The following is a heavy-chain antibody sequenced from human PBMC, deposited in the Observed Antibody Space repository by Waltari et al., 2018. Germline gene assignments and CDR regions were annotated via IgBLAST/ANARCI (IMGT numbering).Heavy chain of an antibody. V-gene: IGHV3-48*03. CDR1: GFSLSGYS. D-gene: IGHD2-2*02. CDR3: ARTWRKNTFDI. Sequence: EVQLVESGGGLVQPGGSLRLSCAVSGFSLSGYSMSWVRQTAGKGLEWLAFAGVDGTTMYYADSVKGRFTISRDIRENSVYLQMNSLRVEDTGLFYCARTWRKNTFDIWGQGTMVTVSS. J-gene: IGHJ3*02. CDR2: AGVDGTTM.